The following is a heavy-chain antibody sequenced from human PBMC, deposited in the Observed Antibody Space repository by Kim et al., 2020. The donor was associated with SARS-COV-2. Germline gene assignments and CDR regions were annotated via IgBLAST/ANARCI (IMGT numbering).Heavy chain of an antibody. CDR1: GGSISSSSYY. CDR3: ARQNRTPYYYDSSGHPLDY. V-gene: IGHV4-39*01. D-gene: IGHD3-22*01. CDR2: IYYSGST. J-gene: IGHJ4*02. Sequence: SETLSLTCTVSGGSISSSSYYWGWIRQPPGKGLEWIGSIYYSGSTYYNPSLKSRVTISVDTSKNQFSLKLSSVAAADTAVYYCARQNRTPYYYDSSGHPLDYWGQGTLVTVSS.